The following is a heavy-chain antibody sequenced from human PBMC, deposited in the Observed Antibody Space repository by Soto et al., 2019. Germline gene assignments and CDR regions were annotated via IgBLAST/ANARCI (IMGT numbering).Heavy chain of an antibody. CDR1: GVSISSGGYY. J-gene: IGHJ4*02. CDR2: IYYSGST. Sequence: SDTLSLTCTVSGVSISSGGYYWSLIRQHPGKGLEWIGYIYYSGSTYYNPSLKSRVTISVDTSKNQFSLKLSSVTAADTAVYYCARSPRLDSYENSGYRYFEYWGQGTLVNVSS. V-gene: IGHV4-31*03. CDR3: ARSPRLDSYENSGYRYFEY. D-gene: IGHD3-22*01.